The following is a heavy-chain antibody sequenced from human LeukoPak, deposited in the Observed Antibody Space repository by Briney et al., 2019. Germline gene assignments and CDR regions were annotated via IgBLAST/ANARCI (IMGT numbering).Heavy chain of an antibody. CDR3: ARDRYSSSWFDY. CDR1: GGSFSGYY. V-gene: IGHV4-34*01. J-gene: IGHJ4*02. CDR2: INHSGST. D-gene: IGHD6-13*01. Sequence: PSETLSLTCAVYGGSFSGYYWSWIRQPPGKGLEWIGEINHSGSTNYNPSLKSRVTISVDKSKNQFSLKLSSVTAADTAVHYCARDRYSSSWFDYWGQGTLVTVSS.